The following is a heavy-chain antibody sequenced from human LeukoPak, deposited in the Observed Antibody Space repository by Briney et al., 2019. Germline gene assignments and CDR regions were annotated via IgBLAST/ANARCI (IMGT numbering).Heavy chain of an antibody. CDR2: IYQSGST. J-gene: IGHJ3*02. D-gene: IGHD3-10*01. V-gene: IGHV4-38-2*02. CDR1: GYSISSGYY. Sequence: SETLSLTCTVSGYSISSGYYWGWIRQSPGKGLEWIGSIYQSGSTYYNPSLKSRVTISVDTSKNQFSLKLSSVTAADTAVYYCARQATMVRGAHDAFDIWGQGTMVTVSS. CDR3: ARQATMVRGAHDAFDI.